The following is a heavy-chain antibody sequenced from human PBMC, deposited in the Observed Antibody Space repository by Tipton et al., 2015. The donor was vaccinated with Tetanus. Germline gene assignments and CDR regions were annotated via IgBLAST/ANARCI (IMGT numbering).Heavy chain of an antibody. CDR1: GYIFNNYW. D-gene: IGHD2-8*02. CDR3: ARAHCTGGVCNFDF. V-gene: IGHV5-51*01. CDR2: IYPGASDT. Sequence: QLVQSGGEVEKPGESLKISCKGSGYIFNNYWIGWVRQKPGKGLEWMGIIYPGASDTRYSPSFQGQVAISVDKSINTAYLQWSSLKASDTSMFYCARAHCTGGVCNFDFWGQGALVTVAS. J-gene: IGHJ4*02.